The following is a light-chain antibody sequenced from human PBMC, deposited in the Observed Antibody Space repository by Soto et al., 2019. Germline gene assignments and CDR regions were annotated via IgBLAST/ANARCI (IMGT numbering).Light chain of an antibody. V-gene: IGKV3-15*01. CDR1: QSVSSN. J-gene: IGKJ5*01. CDR2: DAS. Sequence: ILMTQSQATLSVSPGESATLSCRASQSVSSNLAWHQQKPGQAPRILMYDASTRATGIPARFSGSGSGTEFTLTISSLQSEDFAVYCCQQYNNWPITFGQGTRLEIK. CDR3: QQYNNWPIT.